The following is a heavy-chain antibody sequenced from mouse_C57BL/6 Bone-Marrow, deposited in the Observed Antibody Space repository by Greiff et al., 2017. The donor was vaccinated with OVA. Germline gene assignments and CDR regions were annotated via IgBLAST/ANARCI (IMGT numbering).Heavy chain of an antibody. V-gene: IGHV1-22*01. Sequence: EVQLQQSGPELVKPGASVKMSCKASGYTFTDYNMHWVKQSHGKSLEWIGYINPTNGGTSYNQKFKGKATLTVNKSSSTAYMEIRSRTSEDSAVYYCARKGGLWYFDVWGTGTTVTVSS. CDR1: GYTFTDYN. J-gene: IGHJ1*03. D-gene: IGHD3-3*01. CDR3: ARKGGLWYFDV. CDR2: INPTNGGT.